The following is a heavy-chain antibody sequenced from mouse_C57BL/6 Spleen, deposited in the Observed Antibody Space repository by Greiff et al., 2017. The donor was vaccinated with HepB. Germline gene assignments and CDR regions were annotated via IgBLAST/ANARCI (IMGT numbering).Heavy chain of an antibody. V-gene: IGHV1-61*01. Sequence: QVQLQQPGAELVRPGSSVKLSCKASGYTFTSYWMDWVKQRPGQGLEWIGNIYPSDSETHYNQKFKDKATLTVDKSSSTAYMQLSSLTSEDSAVYYCARWERRLPYFDYWGQGTTLTVSS. CDR3: ARWERRLPYFDY. D-gene: IGHD3-2*02. CDR2: IYPSDSET. J-gene: IGHJ2*01. CDR1: GYTFTSYW.